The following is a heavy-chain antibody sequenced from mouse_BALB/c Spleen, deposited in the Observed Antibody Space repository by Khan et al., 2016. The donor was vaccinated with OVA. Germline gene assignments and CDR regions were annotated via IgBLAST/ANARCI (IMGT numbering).Heavy chain of an antibody. J-gene: IGHJ4*01. CDR3: ARQPYYHYDIMAY. CDR1: GFSLTNYG. D-gene: IGHD2-10*01. Sequence: QVQLKESGPGLVAPSQSLSITCTISGFSLTNYGVHWVRQPPGKGLEWLVVIWSDRSTTYNSALKSKLTISKDNSKSQVFLKINSLQTDDTDMYFCARQPYYHYDIMAYWGQGTSVTVSS. V-gene: IGHV2-6-1*01. CDR2: IWSDRST.